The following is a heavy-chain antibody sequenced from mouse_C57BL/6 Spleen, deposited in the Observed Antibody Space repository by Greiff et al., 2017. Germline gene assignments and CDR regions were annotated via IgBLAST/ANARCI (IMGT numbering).Heavy chain of an antibody. CDR3: ASIYYGSSYAFDY. CDR1: GFSLTSYG. J-gene: IGHJ2*01. Sequence: LQESGPGLVQPSQSLSITCTVSGFSLTSYGVHWVRQSPGKGLEWLGVIWSGGSTDYNAAFISRLSISKDNSKSQVVFKMNSMQADDTAIYYCASIYYGSSYAFDYWGQGTTLTVSS. D-gene: IGHD1-1*01. V-gene: IGHV2-2*01. CDR2: IWSGGST.